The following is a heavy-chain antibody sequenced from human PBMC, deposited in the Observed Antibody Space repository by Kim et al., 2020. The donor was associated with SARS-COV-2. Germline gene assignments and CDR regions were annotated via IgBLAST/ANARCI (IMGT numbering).Heavy chain of an antibody. Sequence: KYSQKFQGRVTITRDISASTAYMELSSLRSEDTAVYYCARDSGYDSYFDYWGQGTLVTVSS. CDR3: ARDSGYDSYFDY. V-gene: IGHV1-3*01. D-gene: IGHD5-12*01. J-gene: IGHJ4*02.